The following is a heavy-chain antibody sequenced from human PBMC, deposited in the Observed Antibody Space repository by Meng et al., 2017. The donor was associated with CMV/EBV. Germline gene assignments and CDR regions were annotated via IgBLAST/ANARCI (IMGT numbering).Heavy chain of an antibody. J-gene: IGHJ4*02. CDR1: GYSFSSYD. CDR2: INPNSGNT. D-gene: IGHD3-9*01. CDR3: ATTGTRRYFQH. V-gene: IGHV1-8*03. Sequence: SVKVSCKASGYSFSSYDINWVRQAAGQGLEWMGYINPNSGNTGYAQKFQGRVSIIRDTSISTAYMELSPLRSDDTAIYYCATTGTRRYFQHWGQGTVVTVSS.